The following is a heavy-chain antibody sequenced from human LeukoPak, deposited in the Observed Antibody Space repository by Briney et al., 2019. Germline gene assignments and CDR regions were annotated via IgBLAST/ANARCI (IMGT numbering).Heavy chain of an antibody. J-gene: IGHJ4*02. Sequence: ASVNVSCKASGYTFTGYYMHWVRHAPGQGLEWMGWINPNSGGTNYAQKFQGRVTMTRDTSISTAYMELSRLRSDDTAVYYCARGPYFLGYCSGGSCYFEYYFDYWGQGTLVTVSS. CDR1: GYTFTGYY. V-gene: IGHV1-2*02. CDR3: ARGPYFLGYCSGGSCYFEYYFDY. D-gene: IGHD2-15*01. CDR2: INPNSGGT.